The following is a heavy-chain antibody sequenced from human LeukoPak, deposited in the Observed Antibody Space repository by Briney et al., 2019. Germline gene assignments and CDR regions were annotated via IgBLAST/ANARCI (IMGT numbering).Heavy chain of an antibody. CDR1: GFTVSSNY. V-gene: IGHV3-66*01. CDR2: IYSGGST. J-gene: IGHJ6*03. Sequence: PGGSLRLSYAASGFTVSSNYMSWVRQAPGKGLEWVSVIYSGGSTYYADSVKGRFTISRDNSKNTLYLQMNSLRAEDTAVYYCARASYSYGPGPYYYYMDVWGKGTTVTISS. D-gene: IGHD5-18*01. CDR3: ARASYSYGPGPYYYYMDV.